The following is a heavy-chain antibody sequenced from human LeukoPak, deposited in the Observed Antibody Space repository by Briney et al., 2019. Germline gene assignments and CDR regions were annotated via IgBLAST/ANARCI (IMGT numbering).Heavy chain of an antibody. CDR3: ARNLYNTGDFES. D-gene: IGHD1-14*01. CDR2: MSPNSGNT. CDR1: GYTFTNYD. J-gene: IGHJ4*02. V-gene: IGHV1-8*01. Sequence: ASVTVSFTASGYTFTNYDINWVRQATGQGLVWMGWMSPNSGNTGYAQKFQGRITMTRDTSISTAYMELSSLRSEDTAVYYCARNLYNTGDFESWGQGTLVTVSS.